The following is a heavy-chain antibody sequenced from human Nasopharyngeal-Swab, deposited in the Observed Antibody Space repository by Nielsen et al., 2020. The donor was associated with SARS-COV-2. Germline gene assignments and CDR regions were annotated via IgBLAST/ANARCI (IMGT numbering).Heavy chain of an antibody. CDR2: INHSGST. CDR1: GWTFSGCD. CDR3: ARGPSQNRRAFDI. J-gene: IGHJ3*02. D-gene: IGHD2/OR15-2a*01. V-gene: IGHV4-34*01. Sequence: SETLSLTCAVYGWTFSGCDWSWIRQPPGKGLEWIGEINHSGSTNYNPSLKSRVTRTVDTSKNQFALKLSSVTAADTAVYYCARGPSQNRRAFDIWGQGTMVTVSS.